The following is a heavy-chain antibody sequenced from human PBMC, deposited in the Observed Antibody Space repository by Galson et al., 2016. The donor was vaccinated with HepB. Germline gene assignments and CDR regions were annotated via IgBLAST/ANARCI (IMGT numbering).Heavy chain of an antibody. V-gene: IGHV1-69*06. J-gene: IGHJ4*02. CDR1: GGTFSSSG. CDR3: AKVADGLDTSPPIIRSFDY. Sequence: SVKVSCKASGGTFSSSGISWVRQAPGQGLEWMAGIIPFFGTVNYAQKFQGRVTITADNSKNTLYLQMTSLRAEDTAVYYCAKVADGLDTSPPIIRSFDYWAREPWSPSPQ. D-gene: IGHD5-24*01. CDR2: IIPFFGTV.